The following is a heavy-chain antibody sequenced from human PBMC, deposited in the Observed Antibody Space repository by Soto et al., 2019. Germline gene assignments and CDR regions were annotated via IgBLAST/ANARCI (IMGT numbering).Heavy chain of an antibody. CDR3: ASPTKTLYYYFGMDV. D-gene: IGHD1-1*01. CDR2: IIPIFGTA. CDR1: GGTFSSYA. Sequence: QVQLVQSGAEVKKPGSSVKVSCKASGGTFSSYAISWVRQAPGQGLEWMGGIIPIFGTANYAQKFQGRFTITADESTSTAYMERSSLRSEDTAVYYCASPTKTLYYYFGMDVWGQGTTVTVSS. J-gene: IGHJ6*02. V-gene: IGHV1-69*12.